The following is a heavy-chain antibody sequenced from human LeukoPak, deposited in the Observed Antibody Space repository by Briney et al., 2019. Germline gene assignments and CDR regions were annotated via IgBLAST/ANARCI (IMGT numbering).Heavy chain of an antibody. V-gene: IGHV4-39*07. CDR2: IHYSGST. Sequence: SETLSLTCTVSGASIGSNTYCWAWIRQSPGKGLEWIGSIHYSGSTYYNPSLQSRVTMSLDASKNHFSLRLNSVTAADTAVYYCARDGLRTGLQNFMARGRSNYFDSWGQGTLVTVSS. D-gene: IGHD3-10*01. CDR1: GASIGSNTYC. CDR3: ARDGLRTGLQNFMARGRSNYFDS. J-gene: IGHJ4*02.